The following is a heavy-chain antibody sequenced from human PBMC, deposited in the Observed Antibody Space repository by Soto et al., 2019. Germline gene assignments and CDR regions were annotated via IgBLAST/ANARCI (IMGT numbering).Heavy chain of an antibody. D-gene: IGHD5-18*01. Sequence: QVQLQQWGAGLLKPSETLSLTCAVYGGSFSGYYWNCIRQPPGKGLEWIGEINHSGSTNYNPSLKSRVTIPVDTTKNQFSLQLRSATAADPAVYYCARRYGRNFDYWAQGTLVTVSS. CDR2: INHSGST. CDR3: ARRYGRNFDY. V-gene: IGHV4-34*01. CDR1: GGSFSGYY. J-gene: IGHJ4*02.